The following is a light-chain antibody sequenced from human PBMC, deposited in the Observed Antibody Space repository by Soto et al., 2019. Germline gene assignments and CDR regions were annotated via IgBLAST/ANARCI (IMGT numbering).Light chain of an antibody. V-gene: IGLV2-8*01. J-gene: IGLJ2*01. CDR3: SSYAGSNNVV. CDR2: EVS. Sequence: QSALSQPPSASGSPGQSVTISCTGTSSDVGGYNYVSWYQQHPGKAPKLMIYEVSKRPSGVPDLFSGSKSGNTASLTVSGLQPEDDSNYYCSSYAGSNNVVFGGGTKLTVL. CDR1: SSDVGGYNY.